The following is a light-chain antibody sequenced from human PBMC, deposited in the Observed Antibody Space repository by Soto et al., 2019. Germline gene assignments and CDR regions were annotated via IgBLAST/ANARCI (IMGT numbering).Light chain of an antibody. Sequence: QSVLTQPPSVSGAPGQRVTISCTGSSSNIGAGYDVHWYQQLPGTAPKLLIYGNSNRPSGVPDRFSGSKSGTSASLAITGLQAEDEADYYCQSYDSSLSGPIWVFGGVTKVTVL. V-gene: IGLV1-40*01. CDR3: QSYDSSLSGPIWV. CDR1: SSNIGAGYD. CDR2: GNS. J-gene: IGLJ3*02.